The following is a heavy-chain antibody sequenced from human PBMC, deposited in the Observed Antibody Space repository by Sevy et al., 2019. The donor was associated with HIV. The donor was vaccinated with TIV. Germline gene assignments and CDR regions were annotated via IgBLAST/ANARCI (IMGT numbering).Heavy chain of an antibody. CDR2: ITSGGAT. Sequence: GSLRLSCAASGLSFTSNGMSWVRQAPGKGLEWVAGITSGGATYYADSVKGRFTVSRDNSKNTLYLQLNNLRADDTAVFYCAGGDTPMITDLDYWGQGTLVTVSS. J-gene: IGHJ4*02. CDR3: AGGDTPMITDLDY. V-gene: IGHV3-23*01. CDR1: GLSFTSNG. D-gene: IGHD3-16*01.